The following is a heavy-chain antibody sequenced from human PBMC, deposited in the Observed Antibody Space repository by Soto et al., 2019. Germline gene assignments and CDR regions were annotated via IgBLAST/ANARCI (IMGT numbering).Heavy chain of an antibody. CDR1: GYTFTAHS. CDR3: AREPEDGVPGDY. Sequence: VQLVQSGTEVKEPGASVRVSCKASGYTFTAHSLHWARQAPGQGLAWMGWIIVSHDRPRYAPQFQGSLTFETDRIGTTAYMHLTRLTPEDTAVYFCAREPEDGVPGDYWGQGTPVVVSS. CDR2: IIVSHDRP. D-gene: IGHD2-8*01. V-gene: IGHV1-3*01. J-gene: IGHJ4*02.